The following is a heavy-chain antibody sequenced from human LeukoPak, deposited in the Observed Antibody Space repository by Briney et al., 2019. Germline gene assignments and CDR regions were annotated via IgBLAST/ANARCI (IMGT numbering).Heavy chain of an antibody. V-gene: IGHV3-23*01. CDR1: GFIFGTYR. Sequence: GGSLRLSCAASGFIFGTYRMSWVRQAPGKGLEWVSLINDSGRRTYYADPVKGRFTVSRDNSKYTLYLQMNSLRVEDTAVYYCASSTYNYDYALDVWGQGTTVTVSS. CDR3: ASSTYNYDYALDV. CDR2: INDSGRRT. J-gene: IGHJ6*02. D-gene: IGHD5-24*01.